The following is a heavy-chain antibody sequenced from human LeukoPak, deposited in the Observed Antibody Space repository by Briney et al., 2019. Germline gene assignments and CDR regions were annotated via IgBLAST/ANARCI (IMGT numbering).Heavy chain of an antibody. Sequence: GSLRLSCAASGFTFRSYDMHWVRQVTGKGLEWVSAVGISGDTYYAGSVKGRFTISRENAKNSLYLQMNSLTAGDTAVYYCVRGGIQVSGIDEIDYWGQGTLVTVSS. CDR2: VGISGDT. CDR1: GFTFRSYD. V-gene: IGHV3-13*01. D-gene: IGHD6-19*01. J-gene: IGHJ4*02. CDR3: VRGGIQVSGIDEIDY.